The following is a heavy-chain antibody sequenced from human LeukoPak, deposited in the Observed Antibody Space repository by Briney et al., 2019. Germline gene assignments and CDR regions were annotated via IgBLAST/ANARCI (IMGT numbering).Heavy chain of an antibody. V-gene: IGHV4-4*02. CDR2: IYHSGST. D-gene: IGHD3-22*01. CDR3: ARADHDSSGYYYAFDY. J-gene: IGHJ4*02. CDR1: GGSISSSNW. Sequence: PSGTLSLTCAVSGGSISSSNWWSWVRQPPGKGLEWIGEIYHSGSTNYNPSLKSRVTISVDKSKNQFSLKLSSVTAADTAVYYCARADHDSSGYYYAFDYWGQGTLVTVSS.